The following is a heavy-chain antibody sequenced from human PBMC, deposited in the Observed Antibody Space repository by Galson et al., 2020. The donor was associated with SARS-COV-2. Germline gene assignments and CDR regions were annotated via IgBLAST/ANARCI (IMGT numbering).Heavy chain of an antibody. CDR2: IRSKAYGGTT. Sequence: GESLKISCTSSGFTFGDNAVTWFRQAPGKGLEWVGIIRSKAYGGTTEYAASVKGRFTISRDDSKSIAYLQMNSLKTEDTAVYYCPRERMYYYDTSGNFPYAFDIWGQGTMVTVSS. D-gene: IGHD3-22*01. J-gene: IGHJ3*02. V-gene: IGHV3-49*03. CDR1: GFTFGDNA. CDR3: PRERMYYYDTSGNFPYAFDI.